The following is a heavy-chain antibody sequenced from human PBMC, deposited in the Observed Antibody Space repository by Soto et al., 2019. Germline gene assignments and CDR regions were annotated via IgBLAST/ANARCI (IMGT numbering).Heavy chain of an antibody. CDR1: GGTFSSYA. CDR3: ARSSMSLSAYDSSGYQLDY. V-gene: IGHV1-69*13. Sequence: SVKVSCKASGGTFSSYAISWVRQAPGQGLEWMGGIIPIFGTANYAQKFQGRVTITADESTSTAYMELSSLRSEDTAVYYCARSSMSLSAYDSSGYQLDYWGQGTLVTVSS. CDR2: IIPIFGTA. D-gene: IGHD3-22*01. J-gene: IGHJ4*02.